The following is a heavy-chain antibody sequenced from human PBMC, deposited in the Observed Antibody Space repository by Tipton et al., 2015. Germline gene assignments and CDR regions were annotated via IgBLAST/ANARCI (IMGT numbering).Heavy chain of an antibody. Sequence: TLSLTCTVSGGSISSHYWSWIRQSPGKGLEWIGYISYSGTTNYNPSLKSRITISLNTSKNQFSLTLNSVTAADTAVYYCARDLEHGMDVWGQGTTVTVSS. V-gene: IGHV4-59*11. D-gene: IGHD5-24*01. CDR2: ISYSGTT. J-gene: IGHJ6*02. CDR3: ARDLEHGMDV. CDR1: GGSISSHY.